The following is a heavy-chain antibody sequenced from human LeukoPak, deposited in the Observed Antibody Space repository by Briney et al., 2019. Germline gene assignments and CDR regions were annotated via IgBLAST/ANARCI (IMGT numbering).Heavy chain of an antibody. CDR3: ARAHPEGYGSGSSPFDP. CDR1: GFTFSSYW. J-gene: IGHJ5*02. D-gene: IGHD3-10*01. CDR2: IKQDGSEK. V-gene: IGHV3-7*01. Sequence: PGGSLRLSCAASGFTFSSYWMSWVRQAPGKGLEWVANIKQDGSEKYYVDSVKGRFTISRDNAKNSLYLQMNSLRAEDTAVYYCARAHPEGYGSGSSPFDPWGQGTLVTVSS.